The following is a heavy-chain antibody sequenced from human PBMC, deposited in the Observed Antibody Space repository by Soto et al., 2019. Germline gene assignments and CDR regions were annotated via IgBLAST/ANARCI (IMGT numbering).Heavy chain of an antibody. J-gene: IGHJ3*02. V-gene: IGHV3-23*01. CDR3: AKCLQMYWNYDAFHI. CDR2: ITAAGIT. CDR1: GFTFGNYA. D-gene: IGHD1-7*01. Sequence: EVKLLDSGGGLVQPGGSLRLSCATSGFTFGNYAMSWVRQAPGKGLEWVSHITAAGITYYADSVRGRFVISRDSSTNMVYLQMNSLRVEDTALYYCAKCLQMYWNYDAFHIWGQGTMVTVSS.